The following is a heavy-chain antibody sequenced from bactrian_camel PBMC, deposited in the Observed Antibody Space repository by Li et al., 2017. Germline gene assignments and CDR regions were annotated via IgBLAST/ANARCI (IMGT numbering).Heavy chain of an antibody. CDR2: IYPGPGGGRT. CDR1: VSVCC. CDR3: AAGGAFACGTELLASDFPY. D-gene: IGHD2*01. Sequence: HVQLVESGGGSVQPGGSLRLSCVYSVSVCCMAWFQQAPGKERERVAVIYPGPGGGRTSYADSMKGRFTVSRDNAANTIYLQMNSLKPEDSAMYYCAAGGAFACGTELLASDFPYWGQGTQVTVS. V-gene: IGHV3S1*01. J-gene: IGHJ6*01.